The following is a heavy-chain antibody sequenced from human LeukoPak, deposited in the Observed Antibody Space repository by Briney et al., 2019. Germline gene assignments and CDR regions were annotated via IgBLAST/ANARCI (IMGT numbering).Heavy chain of an antibody. J-gene: IGHJ4*02. CDR2: INPSGGST. CDR1: GYTFTSYY. V-gene: IGHV1-46*01. CDR3: ARGDQWFGELLSFPH. Sequence: ASVKVSCKASGYTFTSYYMHWVRQAPGQGLEWMGIINPSGGSTSCAQKFQGRVTMTRDTSTSTVYMELSSLRSEDTAVYYCARGDQWFGELLSFPHWGQGTLVTVSS. D-gene: IGHD3-10*01.